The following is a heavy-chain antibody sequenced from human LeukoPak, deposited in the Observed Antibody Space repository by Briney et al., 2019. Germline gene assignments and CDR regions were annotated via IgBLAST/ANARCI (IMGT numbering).Heavy chain of an antibody. V-gene: IGHV3-30-3*01. J-gene: IGHJ4*02. CDR1: GFTFSSYA. CDR3: ARVRGSYLSPFDY. CDR2: ISYDGSNK. Sequence: GGSLRLSCAASGFTFSSYAMHWVRKAPGKGMEWVAVISYDGSNKYYADSVKGRFTISRDNSKNTLYLQMNSLRAEDTAVYYCARVRGSYLSPFDYWGQGTLVTVSS. D-gene: IGHD1-26*01.